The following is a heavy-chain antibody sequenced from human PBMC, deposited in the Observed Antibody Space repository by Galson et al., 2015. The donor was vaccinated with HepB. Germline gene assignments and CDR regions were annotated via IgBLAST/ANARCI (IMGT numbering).Heavy chain of an antibody. CDR1: GASISSGTYY. V-gene: IGHV4-39*01. CDR3: ASGYYDILTGDY. CDR2: FYYSGSN. Sequence: TLSLTCTVSGASISSGTYYWGWIRQPPGKGLEWIGSFYYSGSNYYNPSLKSRVIISVDTSKSQFSLKLSSVTAADTAVYYCASGYYDILTGDYWGQGTLVTVSS. J-gene: IGHJ4*02. D-gene: IGHD3-9*01.